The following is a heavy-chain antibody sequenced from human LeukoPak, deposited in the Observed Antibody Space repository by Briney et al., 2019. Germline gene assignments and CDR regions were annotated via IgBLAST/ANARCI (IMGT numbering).Heavy chain of an antibody. CDR3: ARDRFYDSSGYEGY. CDR1: GFPFSDYY. Sequence: GGSLRLSCAASGFPFSDYYMSWIRQAPGKGLEWVSYISSSGTTVYYADSVKGRFTISRDNAKNSLFLQMNSLRAEDTAVYYCARDRFYDSSGYEGYWGQGTLVTVSS. D-gene: IGHD3-22*01. J-gene: IGHJ4*02. V-gene: IGHV3-11*01. CDR2: ISSSGTTV.